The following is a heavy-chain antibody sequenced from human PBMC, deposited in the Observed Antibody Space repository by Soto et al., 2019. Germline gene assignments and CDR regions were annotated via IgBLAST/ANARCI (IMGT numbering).Heavy chain of an antibody. Sequence: CVSLRLSCAASGFTFCTYWMDWVRQTPWKGLEWVANINQDGSEKNYVDSVKGRFTVYRDNAKNALYLQMSSLTAEDSALYYCSRSRNSWGQGTLVTVSS. CDR1: GFTFCTYW. CDR3: SRSRNS. CDR2: INQDGSEK. V-gene: IGHV3-7*01. J-gene: IGHJ4*02. D-gene: IGHD6-6*01.